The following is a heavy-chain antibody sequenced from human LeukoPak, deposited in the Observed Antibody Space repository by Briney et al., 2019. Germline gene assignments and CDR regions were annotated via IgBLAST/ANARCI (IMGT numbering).Heavy chain of an antibody. CDR1: GFTFSRYG. J-gene: IGHJ4*02. D-gene: IGHD6-6*01. V-gene: IGHV3-33*01. Sequence: PGGSLRLSCAASGFTFSRYGMHWARQAPGKGLEWVAVIWYDGSNAYYADSVKGRFTISRDNSKNTVYLQMNSLRAEDTAVYYCASYSISSIAEYWGQGTLVTVSS. CDR2: IWYDGSNA. CDR3: ASYSISSIAEY.